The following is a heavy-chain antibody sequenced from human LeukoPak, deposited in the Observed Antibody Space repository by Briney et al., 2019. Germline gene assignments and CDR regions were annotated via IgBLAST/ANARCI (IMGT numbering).Heavy chain of an antibody. CDR1: GYTFTGYY. J-gene: IGHJ6*02. V-gene: IGHV1-2*02. D-gene: IGHD3-22*01. CDR2: INPNSGGT. CDR3: ARRYYDSSGPYYYGMDV. Sequence: SVKVSCKASGYTFTGYYMHWVRQAPGQGLEWMGWINPNSGGTNYAQKFQGRVTMTRDTSISTAYMELSRLRSDDTAVYYCARRYYDSSGPYYYGMDVWGQGTTVTVSS.